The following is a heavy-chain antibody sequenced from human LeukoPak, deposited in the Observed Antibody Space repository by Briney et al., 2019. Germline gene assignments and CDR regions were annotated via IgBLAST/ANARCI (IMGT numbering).Heavy chain of an antibody. D-gene: IGHD3-10*01. Sequence: SETLCLTCTVSGGSIGTYCWSWIRQSPGKGLDWIAYIYVNGSTRYNPYFQSRVTISVDTTRNKLFLKMSSVTAADTAGYDCARHIGGGIEYMDVWGKGTKVTVSS. CDR1: GGSIGTYC. V-gene: IGHV4-59*08. CDR2: IYVNGST. J-gene: IGHJ6*03. CDR3: ARHIGGGIEYMDV.